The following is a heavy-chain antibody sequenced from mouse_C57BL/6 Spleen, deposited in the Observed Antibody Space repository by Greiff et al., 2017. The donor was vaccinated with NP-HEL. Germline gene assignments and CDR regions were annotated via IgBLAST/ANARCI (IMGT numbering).Heavy chain of an antibody. Sequence: VQLQQSGPGLVKPSQSLSLTCSVTGYSITSGYYWNWIRQFPGNKLEWMGYISYDGSNNYNPSLKNRISITRDTSKNQFFLKLNSVTTEDTATYYCASGPYDYGAYWGQGTLVTVSA. V-gene: IGHV3-6*01. D-gene: IGHD2-4*01. CDR1: GYSITSGYY. CDR3: ASGPYDYGAY. CDR2: ISYDGSN. J-gene: IGHJ3*01.